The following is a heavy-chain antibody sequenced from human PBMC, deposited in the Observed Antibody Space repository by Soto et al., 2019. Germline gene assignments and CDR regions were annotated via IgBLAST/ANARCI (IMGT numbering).Heavy chain of an antibody. J-gene: IGHJ6*02. Sequence: SETLSLTCTVSGGSISSGGYYWSWILHHPGKGLEWIGYIYYSGSTYYNPSLKSRVTISVDTSKNQFSLKLSSVTAADTAVYYCAGAVVATYYYYYGMGVWGQGTAVTV. D-gene: IGHD2-15*01. CDR2: IYYSGST. CDR3: AGAVVATYYYYYGMGV. CDR1: GGSISSGGYY. V-gene: IGHV4-31*03.